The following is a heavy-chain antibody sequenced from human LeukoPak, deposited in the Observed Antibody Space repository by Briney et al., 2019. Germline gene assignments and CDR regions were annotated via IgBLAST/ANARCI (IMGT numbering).Heavy chain of an antibody. J-gene: IGHJ4*02. D-gene: IGHD3-3*01. CDR3: ARDPHVLRFLEWLSLFDY. V-gene: IGHV1-2*02. CDR2: INPNSGGT. CDR1: GYTFTGYY. Sequence: ASVKVSCKASGYTFTGYYMHWVRQAPGQGLGWMGWINPNSGGTNYAQKFRGRVTMTRDTSISTAYMELSRLRSDDTAVYYCARDPHVLRFLEWLSLFDYWGQGTLVTVSS.